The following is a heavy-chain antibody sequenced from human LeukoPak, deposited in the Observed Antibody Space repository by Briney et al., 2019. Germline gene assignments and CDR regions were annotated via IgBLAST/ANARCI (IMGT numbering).Heavy chain of an antibody. Sequence: GGSLRLSCVASGFTLSSYWMSWVRQAPGKGLEWVANIKQDGSEKYYVDSVKGRFTISRDKAKNSLYLQMNSLRAEDTAVYYCARESIVGATMGYWGQGTLVTVSS. CDR1: GFTLSSYW. CDR2: IKQDGSEK. CDR3: ARESIVGATMGY. V-gene: IGHV3-7*05. J-gene: IGHJ4*02. D-gene: IGHD1-26*01.